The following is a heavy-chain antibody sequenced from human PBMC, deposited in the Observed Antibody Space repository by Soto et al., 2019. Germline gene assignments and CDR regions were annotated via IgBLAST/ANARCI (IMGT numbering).Heavy chain of an antibody. CDR2: VTTDKGKT. CDR1: GYTFTSHG. V-gene: IGHV1-18*01. D-gene: IGHD3-10*01. CDR3: ARGSGGGYFDY. Sequence: QLVQSGAEVKKPGASVKVSCKASGYTFTSHGISWVRQAPGQGLEWMGWVTTDKGKTNYVQRFQGRVTMSTDTSTSTAYMELRGLGSDDTAVFYWARGSGGGYFDYWGQGTLVTVSS. J-gene: IGHJ4*01.